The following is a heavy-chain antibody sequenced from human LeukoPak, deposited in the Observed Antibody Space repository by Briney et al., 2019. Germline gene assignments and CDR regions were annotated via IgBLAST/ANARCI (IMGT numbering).Heavy chain of an antibody. V-gene: IGHV1-18*01. CDR3: AREPHYDLLTGYALGYLDL. CDR1: GYTFTSYG. CDR2: ITAYNDNT. D-gene: IGHD3-9*01. Sequence: ASVKVSCKASGYTFTSYGISWVRQAPGQGLEWMGWITAYNDNTNYAQKLQGRVTMTTDTSTSTAYMELRSLRSDDTAVYYCAREPHYDLLTGYALGYLDLWGRGTLLTVSS. J-gene: IGHJ2*01.